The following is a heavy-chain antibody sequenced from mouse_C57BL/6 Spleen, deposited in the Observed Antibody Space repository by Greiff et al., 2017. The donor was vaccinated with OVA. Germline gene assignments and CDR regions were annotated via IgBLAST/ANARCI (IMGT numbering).Heavy chain of an antibody. CDR1: GFTFSSYA. D-gene: IGHD2-2*01. Sequence: EVKLVESGGGLVKPGGSLKLSCAASGFTFSSYAMSWVRQTPEKRLEWVATISDGGSYTYYPDNVKGRFTISRDNAKNNLYLQMSHLKSEDTAMYYCAREEGYDDAMDYWGQGTSVTVSP. CDR2: ISDGGSYT. V-gene: IGHV5-4*01. CDR3: AREEGYDDAMDY. J-gene: IGHJ4*01.